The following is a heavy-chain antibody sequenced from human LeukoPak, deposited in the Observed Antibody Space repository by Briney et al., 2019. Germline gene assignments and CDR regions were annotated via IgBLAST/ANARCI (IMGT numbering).Heavy chain of an antibody. CDR1: GGSISSYY. CDR3: ARGGQLLLPYYFGY. Sequence: SETLSLTCTVSGGSISSYYWSWIRQPPGKGLEWIGYIYYSGSTNYNPSLKSRVTISVDTSKNQFSLKLSSVTAADTAVYYCARGGQLLLPYYFGYWGQGTLVTVSS. J-gene: IGHJ4*02. CDR2: IYYSGST. V-gene: IGHV4-59*01. D-gene: IGHD2-2*01.